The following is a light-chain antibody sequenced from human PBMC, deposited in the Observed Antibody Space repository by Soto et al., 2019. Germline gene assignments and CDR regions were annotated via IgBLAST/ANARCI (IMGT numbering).Light chain of an antibody. CDR3: QQYHSYPLT. J-gene: IGKJ4*01. CDR1: QSLSGW. CDR2: QAS. V-gene: IGKV1-5*03. Sequence: DIQMTQSPSTLYASVGDSVTITCRASQSLSGWLTWYQQKPGKAPKLLIYQASSLKSGVPSRFSGSGSGTEFTLTISSLQPDDFATYYCQQYHSYPLTFGGGTKVDIK.